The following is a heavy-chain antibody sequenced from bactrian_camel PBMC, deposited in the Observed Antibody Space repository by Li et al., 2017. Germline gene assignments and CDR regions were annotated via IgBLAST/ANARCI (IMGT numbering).Heavy chain of an antibody. V-gene: IGHV3S63*01. CDR2: TTWSGTS. J-gene: IGHJ6*01. CDR3: ARSDFGY. Sequence: HVQLVESGGGSVQAGGSLRLTCTASGFRFDAYAMAWFRQAPGKEREGVSCTTWSGTSYYVDSVKGRFTISRDNAKNTLYLKLNTLKTEDTAMYYCARSDFGYWGQGTQVTVS. CDR1: GFRFDAYA.